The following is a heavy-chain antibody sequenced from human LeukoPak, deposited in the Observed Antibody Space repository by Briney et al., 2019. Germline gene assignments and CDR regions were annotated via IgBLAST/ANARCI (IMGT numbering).Heavy chain of an antibody. CDR3: ARDGTAVGINYDY. V-gene: IGHV3-23*01. J-gene: IGHJ4*02. CDR2: ISGSGGST. Sequence: GGSLRLSCAASGFTFSSYAMSWVRQAPGKGLEWVSAISGSGGSTYYADSVKGRFTISRDNSKNTLYLQMNSLRAEDTAVYYCARDGTAVGINYDYWGQGTLVTVSS. CDR1: GFTFSSYA. D-gene: IGHD6-13*01.